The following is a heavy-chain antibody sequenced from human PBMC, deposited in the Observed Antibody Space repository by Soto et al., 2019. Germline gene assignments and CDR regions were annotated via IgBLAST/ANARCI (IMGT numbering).Heavy chain of an antibody. J-gene: IGHJ4*02. D-gene: IGHD4-17*01. V-gene: IGHV3-7*01. CDR1: GFTFSSYW. Sequence: GGSLRLSCAASGFTFSSYWMSWVRQAPGKGLEWVANIKQDGSEKYYVDSVKGRFTISRDNAKNSLYLQMNSLRAEDTAVYYCAREASMTTVTTFDYWGQGTLVTVSS. CDR3: AREASMTTVTTFDY. CDR2: IKQDGSEK.